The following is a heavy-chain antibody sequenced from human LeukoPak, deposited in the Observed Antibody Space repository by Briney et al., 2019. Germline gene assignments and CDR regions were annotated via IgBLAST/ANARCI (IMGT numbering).Heavy chain of an antibody. CDR1: GFIFSSYA. CDR2: IYSGGST. CDR3: TRPAVPYRTERHQLGH. J-gene: IGHJ4*02. V-gene: IGHV3-66*02. Sequence: GGSLRLSCAASGFIFSSYAMTWVRQAPGKGLEWVSVIYSGGSTNYADSVKGRFTISRDNSKNTLYLQMNSLRAEDTAVYYCTRPAVPYRTERHQLGHWGQGTLVTVSS. D-gene: IGHD1-1*01.